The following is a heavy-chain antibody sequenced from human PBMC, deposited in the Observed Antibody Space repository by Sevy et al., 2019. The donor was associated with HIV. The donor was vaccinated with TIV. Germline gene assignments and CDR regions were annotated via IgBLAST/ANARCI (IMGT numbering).Heavy chain of an antibody. Sequence: VSVKASCKASGYSFTNYGIGWVRQAPGQGLEWMGWISGYNGYTNYAQNLQGRVTMTTDTSTSTAYMELRSLRSDDTAIYYCAKEGKNIRSWFDPWGQGTLVTVSS. CDR3: AKEGKNIRSWFDP. J-gene: IGHJ5*02. D-gene: IGHD3-3*02. CDR2: ISGYNGYT. CDR1: GYSFTNYG. V-gene: IGHV1-18*01.